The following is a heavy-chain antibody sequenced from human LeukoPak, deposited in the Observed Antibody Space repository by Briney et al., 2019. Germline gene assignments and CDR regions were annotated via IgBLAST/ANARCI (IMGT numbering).Heavy chain of an antibody. CDR2: IFPSGGEI. D-gene: IGHD2-8*02. Sequence: GGSLRLSCAASGFTFNSYWMHWVRQPPGKGLEWVSSIFPSGGEIHYADSVRGRFTISRDNSKSTLSLQMNSLRAEDTATYYCATYRQVLLPFESWGQGTLVTVSS. J-gene: IGHJ4*02. V-gene: IGHV3-23*01. CDR1: GFTFNSYW. CDR3: ATYRQVLLPFES.